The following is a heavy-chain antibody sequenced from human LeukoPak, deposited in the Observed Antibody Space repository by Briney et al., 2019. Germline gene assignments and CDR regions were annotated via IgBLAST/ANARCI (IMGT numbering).Heavy chain of an antibody. J-gene: IGHJ4*02. D-gene: IGHD4-11*01. CDR2: IYTSGST. CDR1: GGSISSYY. Sequence: SETLSLTCTVSGGSISSYYWSWIRQPAGKGLEWIGRIYTSGSTNYNPSLKTRVTMSVDTSKNQFSLKLTSVTAADTAVYYCASSRGYSNYYFDYWGQGTLVTVSS. V-gene: IGHV4-4*07. CDR3: ASSRGYSNYYFDY.